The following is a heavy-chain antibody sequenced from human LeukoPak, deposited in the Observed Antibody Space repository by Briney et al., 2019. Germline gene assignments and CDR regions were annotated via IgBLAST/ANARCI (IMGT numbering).Heavy chain of an antibody. V-gene: IGHV3-21*01. Sequence: GGSLRLSCAASGSTFSSYSMNWGRQAPGKGLEWVSSISSSSSYIYYADSVKGRFTISRDDAKNSLYLQMNSLIAEDTAVYYCARERASSSWTLFGYWGQGTLVTVSS. CDR2: ISSSSSYI. J-gene: IGHJ4*02. CDR3: ARERASSSWTLFGY. CDR1: GSTFSSYS. D-gene: IGHD6-13*01.